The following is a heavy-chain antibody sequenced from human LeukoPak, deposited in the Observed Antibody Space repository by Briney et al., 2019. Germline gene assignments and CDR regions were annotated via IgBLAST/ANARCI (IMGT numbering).Heavy chain of an antibody. D-gene: IGHD5-18*01. CDR2: IYYSGST. Sequence: TSETLSLTCTVSGGSISSYYWSWIRQPPGKGLEWIGYIYYSGSTYYNPSLKSRVTISVDRSKNQFSLKLSSVTAADTAVYYCARAVDSYGYSESYYFDYWGQGTLVTVSS. V-gene: IGHV4-59*12. CDR1: GGSISSYY. CDR3: ARAVDSYGYSESYYFDY. J-gene: IGHJ4*02.